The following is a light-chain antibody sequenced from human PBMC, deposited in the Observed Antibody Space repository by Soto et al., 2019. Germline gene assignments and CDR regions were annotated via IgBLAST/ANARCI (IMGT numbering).Light chain of an antibody. CDR3: QQSYSTPPFT. Sequence: DIQMTQSPSSLSASVGDRVTITCRASQSISSYLNWYQQKPGKAPKLLIYAASSLQSGVLSRFSGRGSGTDFTLTISSLQLEDFATYYCQQSYSTPPFTFGPGTKVDIK. CDR2: AAS. CDR1: QSISSY. V-gene: IGKV1-39*01. J-gene: IGKJ3*01.